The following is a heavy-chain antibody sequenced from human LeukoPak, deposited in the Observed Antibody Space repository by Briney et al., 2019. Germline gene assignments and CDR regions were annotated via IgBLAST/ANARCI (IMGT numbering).Heavy chain of an antibody. J-gene: IGHJ5*02. CDR1: GFTFSSYA. CDR2: ISGSGGST. CDR3: ARDSSGTYYNGGWFDP. Sequence: PGGSLRLSCAASGFTFSSYAMSWVRQAPGKGLEWVSAISGSGGSTYYADSVKGRFTISRDNSKNTLYLQMNSLRAEGTAVYYCARDSSGTYYNGGWFDPWGQGTLVTVSS. D-gene: IGHD3-10*01. V-gene: IGHV3-23*01.